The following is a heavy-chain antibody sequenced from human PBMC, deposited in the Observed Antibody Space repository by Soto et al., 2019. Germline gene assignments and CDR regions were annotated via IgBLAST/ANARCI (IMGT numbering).Heavy chain of an antibody. Sequence: EGQLVESGGGLVKPGGSLRLSCAVSGFTFSSYSMNWVRQAPGKGLEWVSSISSSSSYIYYADSVKGRFTISRDNAKNSLYLQMNSLAAEDAAVYYCARSGYRIRNDSWGHGTLVTVSS. CDR2: ISSSSSYI. D-gene: IGHD2-2*01. J-gene: IGHJ4*01. CDR3: ARSGYRIRNDS. CDR1: GFTFSSYS. V-gene: IGHV3-21*01.